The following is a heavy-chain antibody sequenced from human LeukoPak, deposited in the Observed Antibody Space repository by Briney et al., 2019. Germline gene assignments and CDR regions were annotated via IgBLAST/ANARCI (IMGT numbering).Heavy chain of an antibody. V-gene: IGHV4-39*07. CDR1: GGSISSSSYY. CDR3: ASSGQCTNGLCRDVGYMDV. Sequence: KTSETLSLTCTVSGGSISSSSYYWVWIRQPPGKGLEWIGSINYSESTYYNPSLKSRGTISVDTSKNQFSLKLNSVTAADTAVYYCASSGQCTNGLCRDVGYMDVWGKGTTVSVSS. J-gene: IGHJ6*03. CDR2: INYSEST. D-gene: IGHD2-8*01.